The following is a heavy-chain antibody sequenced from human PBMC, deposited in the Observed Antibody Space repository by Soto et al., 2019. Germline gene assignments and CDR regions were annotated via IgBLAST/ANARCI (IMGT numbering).Heavy chain of an antibody. CDR2: ISYDGSNK. J-gene: IGHJ4*02. CDR3: AKGRTAVTYSSHVDY. CDR1: GFTFSSYG. V-gene: IGHV3-30*18. Sequence: QVQLVESGGGVVQPGRSLRLSCAASGFTFSSYGMHWVRQAPGKGLEGVAVISYDGSNKYYADSVKGRFTISRDNSKNTLYLQMNSLRAEDTAVYYCAKGRTAVTYSSHVDYWGQGTLVTVSS. D-gene: IGHD4-17*01.